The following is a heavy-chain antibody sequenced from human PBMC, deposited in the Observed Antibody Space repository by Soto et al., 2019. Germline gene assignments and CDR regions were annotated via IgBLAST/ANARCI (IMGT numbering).Heavy chain of an antibody. J-gene: IGHJ4*02. V-gene: IGHV1-18*04. CDR1: GYTFTSYY. CDR3: AREDYDTNI. D-gene: IGHD3-22*01. CDR2: ISGNSGYT. Sequence: GASVKVSCKASGYTFTSYYMNWVRQAPGQGLEWLGWISGNSGYTKYAQKLLGRVTLTTDTSTSTAYMELRSLRSDDTAVYYCAREDYDTNIWGQGTLVTVSS.